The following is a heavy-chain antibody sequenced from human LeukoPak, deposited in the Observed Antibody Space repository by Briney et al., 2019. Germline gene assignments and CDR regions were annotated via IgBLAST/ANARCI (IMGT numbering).Heavy chain of an antibody. CDR2: IDPSDSYT. J-gene: IGHJ4*02. Sequence: RGESLKISCKGSGYSFTSYWISWVRQMPGKGLEWMGRIDPSDSYTNYSPSFQGHVTISADKSISTAYLQWSSLKASDTAMYYCATTAGYCSSTSCYDYWGQGTLVTVSS. D-gene: IGHD2-2*01. CDR3: ATTAGYCSSTSCYDY. CDR1: GYSFTSYW. V-gene: IGHV5-10-1*01.